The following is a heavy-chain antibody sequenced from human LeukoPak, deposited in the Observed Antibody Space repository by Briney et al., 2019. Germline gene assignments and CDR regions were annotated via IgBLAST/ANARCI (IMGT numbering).Heavy chain of an antibody. Sequence: PGGSLRLSCAASGFTFSSYGMHWVRQAPGKGLEWVAVIWYDGSNKYYADSVKGRFTISRDNSKNTLYLQMNSLRAEDTAVYYCVSSTVTTGEAYFDYWGQGTLVTVSS. V-gene: IGHV3-33*01. CDR3: VSSTVTTGEAYFDY. J-gene: IGHJ4*02. CDR2: IWYDGSNK. D-gene: IGHD4-17*01. CDR1: GFTFSSYG.